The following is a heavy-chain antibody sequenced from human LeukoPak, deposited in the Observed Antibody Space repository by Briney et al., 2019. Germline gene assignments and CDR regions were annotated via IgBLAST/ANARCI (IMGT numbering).Heavy chain of an antibody. V-gene: IGHV1-2*02. CDR2: INPNSGGT. CDR1: GYTFTSYA. Sequence: ASVTVSCKASGYTFTSYAMNWVRQAPGQGLEWMGWINPNSGGTNYAQKFQGRVTMTRDTSINTAYMELSRLRSDDTAVYYCARDGPPSRYQLLYNHYYYYMDVWGKGTTVTVSS. CDR3: ARDGPPSRYQLLYNHYYYYMDV. J-gene: IGHJ6*03. D-gene: IGHD2-2*02.